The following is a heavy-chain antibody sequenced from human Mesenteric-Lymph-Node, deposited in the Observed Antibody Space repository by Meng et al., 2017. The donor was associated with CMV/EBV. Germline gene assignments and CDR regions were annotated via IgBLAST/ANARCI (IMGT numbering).Heavy chain of an antibody. D-gene: IGHD3-22*01. Sequence: QLPLQGAGPRPSEPSKTLALLCLACGDSSSTITYYWTCSRQPPGKGREWIGSVHHSGTTYYNTSLKGRLTISVDTSANLFSLRLTTVTAADTATYYCARRGNYDSDYSEYWGQGTLVTVSS. J-gene: IGHJ4*02. CDR1: GDSSSTITYY. CDR2: VHHSGTT. V-gene: IGHV4-39*01. CDR3: ARRGNYDSDYSEY.